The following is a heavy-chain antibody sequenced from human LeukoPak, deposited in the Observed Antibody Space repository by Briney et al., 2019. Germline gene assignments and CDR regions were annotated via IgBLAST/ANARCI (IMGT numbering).Heavy chain of an antibody. CDR2: ISGSGGST. V-gene: IGHV3-23*01. CDR3: ARSNQADDY. D-gene: IGHD1-14*01. Sequence: PGGSLRLSCAASGFTFSSYAMSWVRQAPGKGLEWVSAISGSGGSTYYADSVKGRFTISRDNSKNTLYLQMDSPRAEDTGVYYCARSNQADDYWGQGTLVTVSS. CDR1: GFTFSSYA. J-gene: IGHJ4*02.